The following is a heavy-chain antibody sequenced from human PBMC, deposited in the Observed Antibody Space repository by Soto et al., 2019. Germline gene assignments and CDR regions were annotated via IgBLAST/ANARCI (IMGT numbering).Heavy chain of an antibody. V-gene: IGHV3-74*01. CDR2: INSDGSST. J-gene: IGHJ5*02. Sequence: PGGSLRLSCAASGFTFSSYGMHWVRQAPGKGLEWVSRINSDGSSTSYADSVKGRFTISRDNAKNTLYLQMNSLRAEDTAVYYCAREDSDYSNYCSWFYPWGQGTLVTVSS. CDR1: GFTFSSYG. CDR3: AREDSDYSNYCSWFYP. D-gene: IGHD4-4*01.